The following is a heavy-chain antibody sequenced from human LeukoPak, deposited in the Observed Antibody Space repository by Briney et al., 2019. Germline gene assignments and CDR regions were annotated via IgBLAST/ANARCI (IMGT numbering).Heavy chain of an antibody. CDR3: ARRGNSNRDYFDY. D-gene: IGHD4-11*01. J-gene: IGHJ4*02. Sequence: ASVKVSCKASGYTFTSYYMHWVRQAPGQGLEWMGIINPSGGSTSYAQKFQGRVTMTRDMSTSTVYMELSSLRSEDAAVYYCARRGNSNRDYFDYWGQGTLVTVSS. CDR1: GYTFTSYY. V-gene: IGHV1-46*01. CDR2: INPSGGST.